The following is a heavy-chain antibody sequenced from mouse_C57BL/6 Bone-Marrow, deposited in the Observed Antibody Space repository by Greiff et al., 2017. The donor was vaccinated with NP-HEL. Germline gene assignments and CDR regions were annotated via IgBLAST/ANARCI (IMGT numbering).Heavy chain of an antibody. J-gene: IGHJ3*01. CDR1: GYTFTSYW. V-gene: IGHV1-64*01. Sequence: QVHVKQPGAELVKPGASVKLSCKASGYTFTSYWMHWVKQRPGQGLEWIGMIHPNSGSTNYNEKFKSKATLTVDKSSSTAYMQLSSLTSEDSAVYYCADSPFAYWGQGTLVTVSA. CDR2: IHPNSGST. CDR3: ADSPFAY. D-gene: IGHD6-1*01.